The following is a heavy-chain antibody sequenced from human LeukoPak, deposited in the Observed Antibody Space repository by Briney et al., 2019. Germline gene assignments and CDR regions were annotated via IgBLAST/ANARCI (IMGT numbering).Heavy chain of an antibody. CDR2: IYYSGST. J-gene: IGHJ6*03. D-gene: IGHD5-18*01. CDR3: AREQPDNYYYYMDV. V-gene: IGHV4-59*12. Sequence: SETLSLTCTVSGGSISSYYWSWIRQPPGKGLEWIGYIYYSGSTNYNPSLKSRVTISVDTSKNQFSLKLSSVTAADTAVYYCAREQPDNYYYYMDVWGKGTTVTVSS. CDR1: GGSISSYY.